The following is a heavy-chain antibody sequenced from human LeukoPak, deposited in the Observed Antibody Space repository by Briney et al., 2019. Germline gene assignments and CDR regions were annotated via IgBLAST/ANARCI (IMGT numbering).Heavy chain of an antibody. CDR1: GGSFSGYY. CDR2: INHSGST. Sequence: SETLSLTCGVYGGSFSGYYWSWIRQPPGKGLEWIGEINHSGSTNYNPSLKSRVTISVDTSKNQFSLKLSSVTAADTAVYYCARSIVGATDWFDPWGQGTLVTVSS. V-gene: IGHV4-34*01. J-gene: IGHJ5*02. CDR3: ARSIVGATDWFDP. D-gene: IGHD1-26*01.